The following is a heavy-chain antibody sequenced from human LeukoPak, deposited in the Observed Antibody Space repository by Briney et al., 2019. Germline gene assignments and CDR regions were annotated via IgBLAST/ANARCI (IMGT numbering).Heavy chain of an antibody. Sequence: GGSLRLSCAASGFTFSSYAMSWVRQAPGEGLEWVSATRGSGGSTYYADPVKGRFTITRDNSKKTLYLQINSLRAEDTAVYYCAKFLPTHIVVANYYCDYWGQGTLVTVSS. V-gene: IGHV3-23*01. CDR2: TRGSGGST. J-gene: IGHJ4*02. CDR3: AKFLPTHIVVANYYCDY. CDR1: GFTFSSYA. D-gene: IGHD2-21*01.